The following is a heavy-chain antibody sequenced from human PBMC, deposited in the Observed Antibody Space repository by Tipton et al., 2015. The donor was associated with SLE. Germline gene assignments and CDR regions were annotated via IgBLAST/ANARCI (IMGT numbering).Heavy chain of an antibody. D-gene: IGHD1-1*01. CDR3: ARDGGNWNHEIFYYYMDV. Sequence: TLSLTCTVSGGSITNRHHYWGWIRQPPGKGLEWIGSIYYSGTSYYNPSLESRVTMSVDTSKNQISLKLSSVTAADTAVYYCARDGGNWNHEIFYYYMDVWGKGTTVTVSS. CDR1: GGSITNRHHY. CDR2: IYYSGTS. J-gene: IGHJ6*03. V-gene: IGHV4-39*07.